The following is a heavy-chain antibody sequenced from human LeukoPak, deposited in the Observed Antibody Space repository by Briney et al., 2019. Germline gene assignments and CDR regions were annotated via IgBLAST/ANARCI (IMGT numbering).Heavy chain of an antibody. CDR2: ISYDGSNK. CDR3: AKGRQMSTTPYDY. J-gene: IGHJ4*02. D-gene: IGHD5-24*01. V-gene: IGHV3-30*18. Sequence: GGSLRLSCAASGFTFSNYGMHLVRQAPGKGLEWVAVISYDGSNKYYADSVRGRFTISRDNSKNTLYLQMDSLRAEDTAMYYCAKGRQMSTTPYDYWGQGTLVTVSS. CDR1: GFTFSNYG.